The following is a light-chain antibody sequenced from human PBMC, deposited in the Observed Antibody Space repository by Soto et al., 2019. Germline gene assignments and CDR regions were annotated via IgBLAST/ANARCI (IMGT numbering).Light chain of an antibody. CDR1: QSVLYTSNNKDY. CDR3: QQYSTMPFT. Sequence: DIVMTQSPESLAVSLGERATINCKSGQSVLYTSNNKDYLAWYQQKPGQPPKLLIYWASTRESGVPDRFSGIWFGTDVTINISSLQAEDGAVYYCQQYSTMPFTFGPGTKVDLK. CDR2: WAS. J-gene: IGKJ3*01. V-gene: IGKV4-1*01.